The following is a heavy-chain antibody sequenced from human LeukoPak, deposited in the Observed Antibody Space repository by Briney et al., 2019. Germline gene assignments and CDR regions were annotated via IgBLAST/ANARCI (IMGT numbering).Heavy chain of an antibody. V-gene: IGHV3-21*01. J-gene: IGHJ4*02. CDR1: GFTLSTYS. CDR3: ARGGVYYDSSGYNPSFDY. Sequence: GGSLRLSCAASGFTLSTYSMNWVRQAPGKGLEWVSSISGRSSYIYYADSMKGRFTISRDNAKNSLFLQMNSLRPEDTAVYYCARGGVYYDSSGYNPSFDYWGQGALVTVSS. D-gene: IGHD3-22*01. CDR2: ISGRSSYI.